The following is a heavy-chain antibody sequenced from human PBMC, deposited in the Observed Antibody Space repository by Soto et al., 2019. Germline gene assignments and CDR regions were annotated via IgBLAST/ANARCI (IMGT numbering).Heavy chain of an antibody. Sequence: PGGSLRLSCAASGFTFSNYAMSWVRQAPGKGLEWVSAISGSGGSTNYADSVKGRFTISRDNSKNALYLQMNSLRAEDTAVYYCAKVTGNYYDSSGYYPTELDYWGQGTLVTVSS. CDR1: GFTFSNYA. D-gene: IGHD3-22*01. J-gene: IGHJ4*02. CDR2: ISGSGGST. V-gene: IGHV3-23*01. CDR3: AKVTGNYYDSSGYYPTELDY.